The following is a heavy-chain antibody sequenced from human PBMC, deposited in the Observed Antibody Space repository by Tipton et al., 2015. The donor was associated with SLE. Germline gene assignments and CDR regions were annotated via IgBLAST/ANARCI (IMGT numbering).Heavy chain of an antibody. D-gene: IGHD2-15*01. Sequence: GSLRLSCAASGFTFRSYAMNWVRQAPGKGLEWVSSISGSAASTYYADSVKGRFTISRDNSNNRLYLQMTSLRGEDTAVYYCTSGGSPPHWGQGTLVTVSS. J-gene: IGHJ4*02. CDR2: ISGSAAST. CDR3: TSGGSPPH. V-gene: IGHV3-23*01. CDR1: GFTFRSYA.